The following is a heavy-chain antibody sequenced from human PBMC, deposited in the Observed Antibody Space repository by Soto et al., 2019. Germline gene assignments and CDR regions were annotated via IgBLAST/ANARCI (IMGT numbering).Heavy chain of an antibody. Sequence: SETLSLTCTVSGGSVTSGSYYWSWIRQPPGKVLVWIVLMYYSGTTKYNPSLKSRVTVSLETSQNQFSLKLSSVTAADTAVYYCAREWSHWGQGTLVTVSS. CDR2: MYYSGTT. V-gene: IGHV4-61*01. CDR3: AREWSH. D-gene: IGHD2-15*01. J-gene: IGHJ4*02. CDR1: GGSVTSGSYY.